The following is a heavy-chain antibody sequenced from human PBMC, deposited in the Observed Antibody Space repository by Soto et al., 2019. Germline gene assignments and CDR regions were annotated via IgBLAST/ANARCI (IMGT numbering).Heavy chain of an antibody. V-gene: IGHV3-30*18. Sequence: QVKLVESGGGVVQPGRSLRLSCATSGFSFSNYGMHWVRQPPGKGLEWVAVISYDESLKYYADSVKGRFTISRDNSKNTLYLQMNSLGAEDTAVYYCAKDYSRGRFLEWLHSFDPWGQGTLVTVSS. CDR2: ISYDESLK. CDR3: AKDYSRGRFLEWLHSFDP. J-gene: IGHJ5*02. CDR1: GFSFSNYG. D-gene: IGHD3-3*01.